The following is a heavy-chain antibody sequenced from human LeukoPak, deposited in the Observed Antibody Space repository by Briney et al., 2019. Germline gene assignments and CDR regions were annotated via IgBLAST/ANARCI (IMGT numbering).Heavy chain of an antibody. J-gene: IGHJ4*02. CDR2: TSSSSYI. D-gene: IGHD4-17*01. Sequence: GGSLRHSCAASGFTFSSYSMNWVRQAPGKGLEWVSSTSSSSYIYYADSVKGRFTISRDNAKNSLYLQMNSLRAEDTAVYYCARGGRDYGFLFVYWGQGTLVTVSS. CDR1: GFTFSSYS. CDR3: ARGGRDYGFLFVY. V-gene: IGHV3-21*01.